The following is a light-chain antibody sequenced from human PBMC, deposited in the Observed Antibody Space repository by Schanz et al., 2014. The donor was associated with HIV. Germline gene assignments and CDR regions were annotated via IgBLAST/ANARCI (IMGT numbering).Light chain of an antibody. Sequence: QSALTQPASVSGSPGQSITISCTGSSSDVGSYNLVSWYQQYPGKAPKLMIYESGKRPSGVSNRFSASKSGNTASLTISGLQAEDEADYYCSSYAGSNKNVFGTGTKLTVL. CDR1: SSDVGSYNL. V-gene: IGLV2-14*02. CDR2: ESG. J-gene: IGLJ1*01. CDR3: SSYAGSNKNV.